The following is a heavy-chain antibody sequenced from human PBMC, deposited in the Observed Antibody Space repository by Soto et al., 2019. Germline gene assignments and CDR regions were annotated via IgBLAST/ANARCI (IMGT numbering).Heavy chain of an antibody. Sequence: QLQLQESGPGLVKPSETLSLTCAVSGASISSSSYYWVWIRQPPGKGLEWIGRIYKVDKTNYNYSHERRGTVSVDTSTNPFSLKVDSVTAADTAVYYCASRNSGCIFDWGQGTLVTVSS. CDR2: IYKVDKT. CDR1: GASISSSSYY. CDR3: ASRNSGCIFD. V-gene: IGHV4-39*01. J-gene: IGHJ4*02. D-gene: IGHD5-12*01.